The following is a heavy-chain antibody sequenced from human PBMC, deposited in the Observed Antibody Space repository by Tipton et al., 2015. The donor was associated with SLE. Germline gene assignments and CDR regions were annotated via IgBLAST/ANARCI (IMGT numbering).Heavy chain of an antibody. CDR3: ARGGVGGYDYFDH. D-gene: IGHD5-12*01. V-gene: IGHV4-59*12. J-gene: IGHJ4*02. CDR1: GASLTGDY. CDR2: IFYSGST. Sequence: TLSLTCTVSGASLTGDYWSWIRQPPGKGLEWIGYIFYSGSTNYNPSLKSRITISVDTSKNHFSLKLSSVTAADTAVYYCARGGVGGYDYFDHWGQGTLVTVSS.